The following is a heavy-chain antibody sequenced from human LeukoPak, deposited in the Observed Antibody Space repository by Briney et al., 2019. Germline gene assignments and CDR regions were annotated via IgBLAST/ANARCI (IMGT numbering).Heavy chain of an antibody. V-gene: IGHV5-10-1*01. J-gene: IGHJ3*02. D-gene: IGHD2-2*02. Sequence: GESLKISCKGSGYRFTSYWIGWVRQMPGKGLEWMGMIDPSGSYTNASTSFQGHVTISADKSISTAYLQWSSLKASDTAMYYCARRVKLGYCSSTSCFTLPDAFDIWGQGTMVTVSS. CDR2: IDPSGSYT. CDR1: GYRFTSYW. CDR3: ARRVKLGYCSSTSCFTLPDAFDI.